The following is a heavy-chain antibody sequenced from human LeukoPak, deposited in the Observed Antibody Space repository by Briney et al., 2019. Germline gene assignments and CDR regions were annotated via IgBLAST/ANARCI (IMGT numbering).Heavy chain of an antibody. CDR2: INPSGGST. CDR1: GYTFTSYY. CDR3: ARDLGDVDTAMVEYYFDY. V-gene: IGHV1-46*01. Sequence: ASVKVSCKASGYTFTSYYTHWVRQAPGQGLEWMGIINPSGGSTSYAQKFQGRVTMTRDTSTSTVYMELSSLRSEDTAVYYCARDLGDVDTAMVEYYFDYWGQGTLVTVSS. J-gene: IGHJ4*02. D-gene: IGHD5-18*01.